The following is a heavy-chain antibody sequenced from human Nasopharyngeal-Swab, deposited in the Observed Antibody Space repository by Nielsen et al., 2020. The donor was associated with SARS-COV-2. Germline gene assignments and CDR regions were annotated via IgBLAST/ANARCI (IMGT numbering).Heavy chain of an antibody. CDR3: AKPYGAFLGGGFDS. J-gene: IGHJ4*02. Sequence: PCTVSGGSILDTDYYSAWISQPPGKGLEWVGSIYSRGSTSHNPSLRSRVTISVDASTNQFSLKLNSLTAADTAMYYCAKPYGAFLGGGFDSLVQGTLVTGSS. V-gene: IGHV4-39*01. CDR1: GGSILDTDYY. CDR2: IYSRGST. D-gene: IGHD3-16*01.